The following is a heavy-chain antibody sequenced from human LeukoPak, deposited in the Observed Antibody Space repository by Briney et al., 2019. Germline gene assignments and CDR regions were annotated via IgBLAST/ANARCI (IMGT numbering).Heavy chain of an antibody. CDR3: ARGPSILSPEAQSLY. J-gene: IGHJ4*02. CDR1: GFTFRSYS. CDR2: ISSGGSTI. V-gene: IGHV3-48*02. Sequence: PGGSLKLSCEASGFTFRSYSMNWVRQAPGKGLEWVSYISSGGSTIYYADSLKGRFTISRDNARNLLFLQMDGLREEDTAMYYCARGPSILSPEAQSLYWGQGTLVAVSS. D-gene: IGHD3-3*01.